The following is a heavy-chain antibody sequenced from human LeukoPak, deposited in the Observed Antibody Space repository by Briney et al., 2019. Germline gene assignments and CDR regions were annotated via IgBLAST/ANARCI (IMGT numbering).Heavy chain of an antibody. CDR3: ARDTTLVTLYYFDY. Sequence: GALLLSCAASGFNLRTYSMHWGRQAPGKGLEGVALSWYDGSTKYYADSVKGRFSISRDNSKNTVYLQMDGLRAEDTAVYYCARDTTLVTLYYFDYWGQGTLVTVSS. J-gene: IGHJ4*02. CDR1: GFNLRTYS. V-gene: IGHV3-33*01. CDR2: SWYDGSTK. D-gene: IGHD2-21*02.